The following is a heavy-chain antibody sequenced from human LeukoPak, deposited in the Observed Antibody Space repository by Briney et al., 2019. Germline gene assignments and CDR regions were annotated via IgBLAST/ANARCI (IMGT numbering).Heavy chain of an antibody. Sequence: GASVKVSCKASGYTFTSYGISWVRQAPGQGLEWMGWISAYNGNTNYAQKLQGRVTMTTDTSTSTAYMELRSLRSDDTAVYYCARFPGDYDILTGYYTYYYMDVWGKGTTVTVSS. D-gene: IGHD3-9*01. V-gene: IGHV1-18*01. J-gene: IGHJ6*03. CDR1: GYTFTSYG. CDR2: ISAYNGNT. CDR3: ARFPGDYDILTGYYTYYYMDV.